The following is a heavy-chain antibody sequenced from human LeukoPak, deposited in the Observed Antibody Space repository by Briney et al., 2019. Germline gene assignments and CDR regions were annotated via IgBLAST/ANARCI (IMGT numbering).Heavy chain of an antibody. CDR3: ARDEPTVTTGPPVGS. D-gene: IGHD4-17*01. V-gene: IGHV3-66*01. CDR2: IYSGGST. CDR1: GFTVSSNY. J-gene: IGHJ4*02. Sequence: GGSLRLSCAASGFTVSSNYMSWVRQAPGKGLEWISVIYSGGSTYYADSVKGRFTISRDNAKNTLYLQMHSLRAEDTAVYYCARDEPTVTTGPPVGSWGQGTLVTVSS.